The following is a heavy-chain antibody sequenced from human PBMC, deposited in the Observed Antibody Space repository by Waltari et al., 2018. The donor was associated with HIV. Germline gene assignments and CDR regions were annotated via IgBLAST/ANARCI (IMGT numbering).Heavy chain of an antibody. CDR2: LNSDGSSR. V-gene: IGHV3-74*01. D-gene: IGHD2-15*01. CDR3: ARASHYIEFSTFDGDYYFDV. J-gene: IGHJ4*02. Sequence: VQLVDSGGGSIKTGGSLRLSCRASGFSVSTPWMDWGPQGPGKGLVWVARLNSDGSSRNYADAVKGRFVISRDNARNTVYLQLNSLRVEDTAMYFCARASHYIEFSTFDGDYYFDVWGRGTRVAVSS. CDR1: GFSVSTPW.